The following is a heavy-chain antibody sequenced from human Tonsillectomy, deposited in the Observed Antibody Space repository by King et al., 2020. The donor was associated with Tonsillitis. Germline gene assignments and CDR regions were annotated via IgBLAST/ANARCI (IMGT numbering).Heavy chain of an antibody. Sequence: QLQESGPGLVKPSETLSLTCTVSGGSISSYYWSWIRQPPGKGLEWIGYISYSGSTNYNPSLKSRVTISVDTSKNQFSLKMSSVTAADTAAYYCARDQNYYDSSGYYRGGFDYWGQGTLVTVSS. CDR3: ARDQNYYDSSGYYRGGFDY. CDR1: GGSISSYY. J-gene: IGHJ4*02. CDR2: ISYSGST. V-gene: IGHV4-59*01. D-gene: IGHD3-22*01.